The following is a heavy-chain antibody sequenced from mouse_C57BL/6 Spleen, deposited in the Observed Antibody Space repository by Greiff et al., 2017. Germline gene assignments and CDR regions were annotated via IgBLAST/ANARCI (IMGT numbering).Heavy chain of an antibody. Sequence: EVKLMESGGGLVKPGGSLKLSCAASGFTFSSYAMSWVRQTPEKRLEWVATISDGGSYTYYPDNVKGRFTISSDNAKNNLYLQMSHLKSEDTAMYYCARDLLLRARDCAMDYWGQGTSVTVSS. J-gene: IGHJ4*01. CDR1: GFTFSSYA. CDR2: ISDGGSYT. CDR3: ARDLLLRARDCAMDY. V-gene: IGHV5-4*01. D-gene: IGHD1-1*01.